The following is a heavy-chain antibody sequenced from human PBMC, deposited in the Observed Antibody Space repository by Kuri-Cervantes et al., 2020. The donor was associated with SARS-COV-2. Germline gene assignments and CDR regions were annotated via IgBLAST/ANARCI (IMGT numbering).Heavy chain of an antibody. CDR1: GSSISSSSYY. Sequence: LNISCTVSGSSISSSSYYWGWIRQHPGKGLEWIGSIYCSGSTYYNPSLRSRVTIAVDTSKNQFSLKLSTVTAADTAVYYCARDLGGGSYYHFEVYFDYWGQGTLVTVSS. J-gene: IGHJ4*02. CDR2: IYCSGST. D-gene: IGHD1-26*01. V-gene: IGHV4-39*07. CDR3: ARDLGGGSYYHFEVYFDY.